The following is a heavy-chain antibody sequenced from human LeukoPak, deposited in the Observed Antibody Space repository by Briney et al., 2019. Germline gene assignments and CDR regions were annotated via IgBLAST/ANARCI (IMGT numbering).Heavy chain of an antibody. CDR2: IKQDGSEK. V-gene: IGHV3-7*01. J-gene: IGHJ6*02. CDR1: GLTFSSFW. D-gene: IGHD6-6*01. Sequence: GGSLRLSCAASGLTFSSFWMSWVRQAPGKGLEWVANIKQDGSEKYYVDSVMGRFTISRDNAENSLYLQMNSLRAEDTAIYYCARERVAAYYYYGMDVWGQGTTVTVSS. CDR3: ARERVAAYYYYGMDV.